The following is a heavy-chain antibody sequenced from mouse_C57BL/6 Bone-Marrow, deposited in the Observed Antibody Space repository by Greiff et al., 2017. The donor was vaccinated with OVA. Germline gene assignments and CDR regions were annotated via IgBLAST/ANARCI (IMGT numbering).Heavy chain of an antibody. CDR2: IDPENGDT. CDR1: GFNIKDDY. CDR3: TTDYDPYWYFDV. D-gene: IGHD2-4*01. Sequence: EVQLQQSGAELVRPGASVKLSCTASGFNIKDDYMHRVKQRPEQGLEWIGWIDPENGDTEYASKFQGKATITADTSSNTAYLQLSSLTSEDTAVYYCTTDYDPYWYFDVWGTGTTVTVSS. V-gene: IGHV14-4*01. J-gene: IGHJ1*03.